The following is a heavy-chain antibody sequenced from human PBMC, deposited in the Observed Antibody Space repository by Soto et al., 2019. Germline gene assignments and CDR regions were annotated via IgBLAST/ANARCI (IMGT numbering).Heavy chain of an antibody. V-gene: IGHV4-30-2*01. Sequence: SETLSLTCAVSGGSISSGCDSWSWIRQPPGKGLEWIGYIYHSGSTYYNPSLKSRVTISVDRSKNQFSLKLSSVTAADTAVYYCARVGRRDGYGDAFDIWGQGTMVTVSS. CDR3: ARVGRRDGYGDAFDI. CDR2: IYHSGST. D-gene: IGHD5-12*01. CDR1: GGSISSGCDS. J-gene: IGHJ3*02.